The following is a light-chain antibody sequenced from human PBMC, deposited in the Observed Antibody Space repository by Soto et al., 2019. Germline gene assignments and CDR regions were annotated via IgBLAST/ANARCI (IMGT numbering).Light chain of an antibody. J-gene: IGKJ1*01. CDR1: QSVSSN. V-gene: IGKV3-15*01. Sequence: EIVMTQSPATLSVSPGERATLSCRASQSVSSNLAWYQQKPGQAPRLLIYGASIRATGIPARFIGSGSGTDFTLTISRLQSEDCAVYYCQQYRTFGQGTKVEFK. CDR2: GAS. CDR3: QQYRT.